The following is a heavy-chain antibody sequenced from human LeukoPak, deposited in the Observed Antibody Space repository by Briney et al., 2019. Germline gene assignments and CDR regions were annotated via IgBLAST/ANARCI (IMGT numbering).Heavy chain of an antibody. D-gene: IGHD3-22*01. J-gene: IGHJ5*02. CDR2: IYTSGST. CDR1: GGSISSYY. Sequence: SGTLSLTCTVSGGSISSYYWSWIRQPPGKGLEWIGYIYTSGSTNYNPSLNSRVTISVDTSKNQFSLKLSSVTAADTAVYYCARHEDSYDSSGYYPWGQGTLVTVSS. CDR3: ARHEDSYDSSGYYP. V-gene: IGHV4-4*09.